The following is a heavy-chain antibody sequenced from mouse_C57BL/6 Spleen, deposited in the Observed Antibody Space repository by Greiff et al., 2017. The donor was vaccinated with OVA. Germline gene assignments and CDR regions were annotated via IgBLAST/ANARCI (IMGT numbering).Heavy chain of an antibody. Sequence: QVQLKESGAELARPGASVKLSCKASGYTFTSYGISWVKQRTGQGLEWIGEIYPRSGNTYYNEKFKGKATLTADKSSSTAYMELRSLTSEDSAVYFCARWGLFITTVVSDYWGQGTTLTVSS. V-gene: IGHV1-81*01. CDR2: IYPRSGNT. CDR1: GYTFTSYG. CDR3: ARWGLFITTVVSDY. J-gene: IGHJ2*01. D-gene: IGHD1-1*01.